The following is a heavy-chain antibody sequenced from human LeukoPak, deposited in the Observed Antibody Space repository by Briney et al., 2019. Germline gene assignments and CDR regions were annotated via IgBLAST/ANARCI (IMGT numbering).Heavy chain of an antibody. Sequence: PSETLSLTCTVSGGSISSYYWSWIRQPPGKGLKWIGYIYYSGSTNYNPSLKSRVTISVDTSKNQFSLKLSSVTAADTAVYYCARAMTTVTKADYWGQGTLVTVSS. D-gene: IGHD4-17*01. V-gene: IGHV4-59*12. J-gene: IGHJ4*02. CDR1: GGSISSYY. CDR3: ARAMTTVTKADY. CDR2: IYYSGST.